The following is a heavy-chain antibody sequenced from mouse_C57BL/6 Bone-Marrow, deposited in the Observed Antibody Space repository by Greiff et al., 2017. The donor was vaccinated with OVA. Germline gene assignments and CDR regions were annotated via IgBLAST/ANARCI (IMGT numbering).Heavy chain of an antibody. CDR1: GFTFSNYW. J-gene: IGHJ4*01. V-gene: IGHV6-3*01. Sequence: EVMLVESGGGLVQPGGSMKLSCVASGFTFSNYWMNWVRQSPEKGLEWVAQIRLKSDNYATHYAESVKGRFTISRDDSKSSVYLQMNNVRAEDTGIYYCTGLKDYWGQGTSVTVSS. CDR2: IRLKSDNYAT. CDR3: TGLKDY.